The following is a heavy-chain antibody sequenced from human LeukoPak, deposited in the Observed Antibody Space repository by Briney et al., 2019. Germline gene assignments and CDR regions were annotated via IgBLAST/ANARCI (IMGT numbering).Heavy chain of an antibody. V-gene: IGHV3-21*01. Sequence: GGSLRLSCAGSGFTFNTYNMNWVRQAPGKGLEWVSSISSSSSYIYYADSVKGRFTISRDNSKNTLYLQMNSLRAEDTAVYYCAKDYSDSSGYFRVPHVFDFWGQGTLVTVSS. CDR2: ISSSSSYI. J-gene: IGHJ4*02. CDR3: AKDYSDSSGYFRVPHVFDF. CDR1: GFTFNTYN. D-gene: IGHD3-22*01.